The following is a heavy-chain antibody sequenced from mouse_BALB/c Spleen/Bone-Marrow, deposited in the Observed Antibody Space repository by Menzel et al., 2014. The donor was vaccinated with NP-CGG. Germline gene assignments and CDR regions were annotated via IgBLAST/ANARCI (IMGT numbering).Heavy chain of an antibody. CDR1: GFSFSNYG. V-gene: IGHV5-9-2*01. J-gene: IGHJ3*01. CDR3: ARHAYYDQTEVSFVY. CDR2: ISGDGRYT. D-gene: IGHD2-4*01. Sequence: EVKLVESGGGLVKSGGSLKLSCAASGFSFSNYGMSWVRQTPEKRLEWVATISGDGRYTFYSDCVKGRFTISRDNAKNNLYLQLSSLRSEDTALYYCARHAYYDQTEVSFVYWGQGTLVTVSA.